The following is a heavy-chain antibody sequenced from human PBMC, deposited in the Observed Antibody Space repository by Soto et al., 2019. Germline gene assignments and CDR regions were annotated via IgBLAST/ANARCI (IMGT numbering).Heavy chain of an antibody. D-gene: IGHD3-16*01. J-gene: IGHJ4*02. V-gene: IGHV4-59*01. CDR1: GGPISSYY. Sequence: SETLSLTCTVSGGPISSYYWSWIRQSPGKGLEWIGYIYYSGSTNYNPSLKSRVTISVDTSKNQFSLELSSVTAADTAVYYCARGGTPIDYWGQGTLVTVSS. CDR2: IYYSGST. CDR3: ARGGTPIDY.